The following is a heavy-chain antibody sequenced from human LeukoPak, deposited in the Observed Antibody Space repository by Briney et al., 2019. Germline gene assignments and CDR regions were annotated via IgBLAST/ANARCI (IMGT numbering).Heavy chain of an antibody. V-gene: IGHV3-15*01. CDR2: IKSKSDDETT. J-gene: IGHJ4*02. CDR1: GFSFSNAW. Sequence: GGSLRLSCAGSGFSFSNAWMSWVRQAPGKGLEWVGRIKSKSDDETTEYAAPVKGRFSISRDDSKNTLYLQMSSLKTEDTAVYYCTTHPSGSYFGRVFFDYWGQGTLVTVSS. CDR3: TTHPSGSYFGRVFFDY. D-gene: IGHD1-26*01.